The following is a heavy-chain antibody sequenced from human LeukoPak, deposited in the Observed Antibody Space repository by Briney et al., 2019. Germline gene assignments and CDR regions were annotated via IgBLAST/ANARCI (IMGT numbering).Heavy chain of an antibody. CDR3: ARGSPIFSNSWSRGNMDV. Sequence: ASVKVSCKASGYTFTGYFIHWVRQAPGQGLEWMGWINPNSGGTNYAQKFQGRFTMTRDTSISTVYMELSRLRSDDTAVYFCARGSPIFSNSWSRGNMDVWGKGTTVTISS. CDR2: INPNSGGT. CDR1: GYTFTGYF. J-gene: IGHJ6*03. V-gene: IGHV1-2*02. D-gene: IGHD6-13*01.